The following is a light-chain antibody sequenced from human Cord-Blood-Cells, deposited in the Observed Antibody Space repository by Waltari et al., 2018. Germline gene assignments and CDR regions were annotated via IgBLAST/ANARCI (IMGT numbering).Light chain of an antibody. V-gene: IGLV3-21*04. J-gene: IGLJ3*02. CDR3: QVWDSSSDQV. Sequence: SYVLTQPPSVSVAPGKPARITCGGNNIGSKSVHWYQQTPGQAPVLVISYDSDRPSGIPERFAGSNSGNTAALTISRGEAGDEADYYCQVWDSSSDQVFGGGTKLTVL. CDR2: YDS. CDR1: NIGSKS.